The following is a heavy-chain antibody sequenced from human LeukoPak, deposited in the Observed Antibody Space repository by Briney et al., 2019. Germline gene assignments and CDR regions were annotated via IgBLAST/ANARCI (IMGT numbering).Heavy chain of an antibody. D-gene: IGHD4-11*01. V-gene: IGHV1-8*03. CDR2: MNPNSGNT. CDR3: ARGRATVTTHWVDP. CDR1: GYPFSNYD. Sequence: GASVKLSCKASGYPFSNYDINWVRQAPGQGLEWMGWMNPNSGNTDYAQKFQGRVTITRNTSISTAYMELSSLRSEDTAVYYCARGRATVTTHWVDPWGQGTLVTVSS. J-gene: IGHJ5*02.